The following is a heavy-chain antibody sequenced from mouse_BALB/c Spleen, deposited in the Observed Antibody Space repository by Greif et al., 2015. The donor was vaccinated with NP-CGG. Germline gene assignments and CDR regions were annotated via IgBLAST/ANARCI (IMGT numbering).Heavy chain of an antibody. CDR1: GFTFSNYW. CDR2: IRLKSNNYAT. CDR3: TTGFAY. Sequence: EVKLMESGGGLVQPEGSMKLSCVASGFTFSNYWMNWVRQSPEKGLEWVAEIRLKSNNYATHYAESVKGRFTISRDDSKSSVYLQMNNLRAEDTGIYYCTTGFAYWGQGTLVTVSA. V-gene: IGHV6-6*02. J-gene: IGHJ3*01.